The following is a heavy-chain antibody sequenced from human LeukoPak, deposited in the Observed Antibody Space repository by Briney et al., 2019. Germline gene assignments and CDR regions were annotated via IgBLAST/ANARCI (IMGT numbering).Heavy chain of an antibody. V-gene: IGHV4-34*01. CDR1: GGSFSGYY. Sequence: NPSETLSLTCAVYGGSFSGYYWSWIRQPPGKGLEWIGEINHSGSTNYNPSLKSRVTISVDTSKNQFSLKLSSVTAADTAVYYCARDPYRLDYWGQGTLVTVSS. CDR3: ARDPYRLDY. J-gene: IGHJ4*02. CDR2: INHSGST.